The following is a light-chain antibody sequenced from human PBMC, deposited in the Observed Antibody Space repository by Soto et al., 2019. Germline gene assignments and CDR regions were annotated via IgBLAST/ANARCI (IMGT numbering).Light chain of an antibody. Sequence: EIVLTQSPGTLSLSPGERATLSCRASQSVSSSYLAWYQQKPGQAPRLLIYGASSRATGIPDRFSGSGSGTDFTLTMSRLEHEDFAVYYCQQYGSSPRLTFGGGTKVEIK. V-gene: IGKV3-20*01. CDR3: QQYGSSPRLT. J-gene: IGKJ4*01. CDR1: QSVSSSY. CDR2: GAS.